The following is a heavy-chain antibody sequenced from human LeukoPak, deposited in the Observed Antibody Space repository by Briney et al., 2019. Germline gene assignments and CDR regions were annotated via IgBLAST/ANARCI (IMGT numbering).Heavy chain of an antibody. D-gene: IGHD2-15*01. J-gene: IGHJ3*01. CDR3: VRYCNGGSCYRAAFDV. CDR2: IWYDGGKK. Sequence: GGSLRLSCAASGFTFSSYGMYWVRQAPGKGLEWVALIWYDGGKKYYTDSVRGRFTISRDNSKNTLYLQMDSLRAEDTAVYYCVRYCNGGSCYRAAFDVWGPGTMVTVSS. CDR1: GFTFSSYG. V-gene: IGHV3-33*08.